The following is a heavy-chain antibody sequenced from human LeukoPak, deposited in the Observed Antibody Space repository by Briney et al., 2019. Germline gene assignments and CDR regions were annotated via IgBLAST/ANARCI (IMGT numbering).Heavy chain of an antibody. CDR3: ATDGGYCSSTSCYRGDYFDF. CDR1: GFTFGDTW. J-gene: IGHJ4*02. CDR2: IKQDGSEK. Sequence: GGSLRLSCAASGFTFGDTWMNWVRQVPGQGLEWVANIKQDGSEKYYVDSVKGRFTISRDNAKNSLYLQMNSLRAEDTAVYYCATDGGYCSSTSCYRGDYFDFWGQGTLVTVSS. V-gene: IGHV3-7*01. D-gene: IGHD2-2*02.